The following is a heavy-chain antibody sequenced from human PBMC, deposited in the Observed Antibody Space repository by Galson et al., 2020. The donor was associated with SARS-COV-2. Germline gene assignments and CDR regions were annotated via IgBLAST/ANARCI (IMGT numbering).Heavy chain of an antibody. V-gene: IGHV4-59*01. Sequence: SETLSLTCIVSGGSISRNYWSWLRQPPGKGLEWIGSIYYSGSTNYNPSLKSRVTISVDTSKNQFSLKLSSVTAADTAVYYCASLCSVGSCYGFFDYWGQGTLVTVSS. J-gene: IGHJ4*02. CDR2: IYYSGST. D-gene: IGHD2-15*01. CDR1: GGSISRNY. CDR3: ASLCSVGSCYGFFDY.